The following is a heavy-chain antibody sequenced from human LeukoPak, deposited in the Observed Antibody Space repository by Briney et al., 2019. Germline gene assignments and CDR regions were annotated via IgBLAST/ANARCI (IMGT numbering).Heavy chain of an antibody. CDR1: GYTFTSYG. J-gene: IGHJ4*02. CDR2: ISAYNGNT. CDR3: AVQNYYDSSGYLIEDDY. Sequence: ASVKVSCKASGYTFTSYGISWVRQAPGQGLEWMGWISAYNGNTNYAQKLQGRVTMTTDTSTSTAYMELRSLRSDDTAVYYCAVQNYYDSSGYLIEDDYWGQGTLVTVSS. V-gene: IGHV1-18*01. D-gene: IGHD3-22*01.